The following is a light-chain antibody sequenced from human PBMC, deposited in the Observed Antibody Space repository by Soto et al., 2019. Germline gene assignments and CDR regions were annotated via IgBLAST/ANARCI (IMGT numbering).Light chain of an antibody. CDR3: HQYNNWPPWT. Sequence: ETVMTQSPATLSVSPGERATLSCRASQSVYSSLAWYQQKPGQAPRLLIYGASTRATGIPARFSGSGSGTAFTLTISRLQSEDFAVYYCHQYNNWPPWTFGQGTKVEIK. V-gene: IGKV3-15*01. J-gene: IGKJ1*01. CDR2: GAS. CDR1: QSVYSS.